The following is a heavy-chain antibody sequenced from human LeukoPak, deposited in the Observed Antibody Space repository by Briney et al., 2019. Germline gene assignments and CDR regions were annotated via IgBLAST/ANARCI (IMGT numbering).Heavy chain of an antibody. CDR3: ARILSSSWYEYFHH. V-gene: IGHV1-69*13. Sequence: ASVKVSCKASGGTFSNYAISWVRQAPGQGLEWMGAIIPIFGTANYAQKFQGRVTITADESTCTAYMELSSLRSEDTAVYYCARILSSSWYEYFHHWGQGTLVTVSS. J-gene: IGHJ1*01. D-gene: IGHD6-19*01. CDR2: IIPIFGTA. CDR1: GGTFSNYA.